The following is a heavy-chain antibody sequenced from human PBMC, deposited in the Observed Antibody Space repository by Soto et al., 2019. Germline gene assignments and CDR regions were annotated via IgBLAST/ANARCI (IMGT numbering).Heavy chain of an antibody. CDR3: ARGYGRNFDY. Sequence: SETLSLTCTFSGDSISSSKYYWGWIRQPHGKGLEWIGSFYYSGSPNYNPSLKSRVTISVDTSKNHFSLKLSSMTAADTAVYYCARGYGRNFDYWGQRTLVTVS. J-gene: IGHJ4*02. CDR1: GDSISSSKYY. V-gene: IGHV4-39*02. CDR2: FYYSGSP. D-gene: IGHD5-18*01.